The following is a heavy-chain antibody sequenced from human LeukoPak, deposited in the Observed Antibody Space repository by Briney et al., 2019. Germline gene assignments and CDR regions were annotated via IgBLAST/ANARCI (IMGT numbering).Heavy chain of an antibody. CDR1: GYSINNGYY. D-gene: IGHD1-1*01. V-gene: IGHV4-38-2*02. CDR2: IYHSGST. Sequence: PSETLSLTCTVSGYSINNGYYWGWIRQPPGKGLEWIGSIYHSGSTYYKPSLKSRVSISVHTSKNQFSLKLRSVTAADTAVYYCARPVPSRLGWFDPWGQETLVTVSS. CDR3: ARPVPSRLGWFDP. J-gene: IGHJ5*02.